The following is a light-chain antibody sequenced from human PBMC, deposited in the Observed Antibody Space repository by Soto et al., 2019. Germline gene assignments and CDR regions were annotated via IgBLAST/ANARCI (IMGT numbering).Light chain of an antibody. CDR2: EVN. V-gene: IGLV2-8*01. CDR3: CSYAGFNRYL. Sequence: QSVLTQPPSASGSPGQSVTISCTGTPSDVGGYISVSWYQRRPGKAPKLMIYEVNKRPPGVPDRFSGSKSGSTAFLTVSGLQADDEAEYYCCSYAGFNRYLFGTGTKVTVL. CDR1: PSDVGGYIS. J-gene: IGLJ1*01.